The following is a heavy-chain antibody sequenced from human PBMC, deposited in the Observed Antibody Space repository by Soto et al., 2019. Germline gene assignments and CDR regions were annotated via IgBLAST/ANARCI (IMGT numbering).Heavy chain of an antibody. V-gene: IGHV3-23*01. J-gene: IGHJ5*01. CDR2: IIGGDGDK. Sequence: GGSLRLSCAASGFTFRTFTMNWVRQAPGKGLEWVSGIIGGDGDKFYSDSVKGRFTISRDNSKDMPFLQMSSLRVDDTAVYYCAKDRDPDGIWTFDSWGQGTLVTVSS. CDR1: GFTFRTFT. D-gene: IGHD3-9*01. CDR3: AKDRDPDGIWTFDS.